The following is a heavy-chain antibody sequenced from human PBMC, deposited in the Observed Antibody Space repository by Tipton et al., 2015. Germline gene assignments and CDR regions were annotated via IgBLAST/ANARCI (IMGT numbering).Heavy chain of an antibody. CDR3: ARDAGIVAAPSRYFHY. D-gene: IGHD2-15*01. Sequence: TLSLTCTVSGGSIRSYYWNWIRQPPGKGLEWIGYIYYSGSTNYNPSLNSRVTISVDTSKNQFSLRLSSVTAADTAMYYCARDAGIVAAPSRYFHYWGQGTLVTVSS. J-gene: IGHJ1*01. CDR2: IYYSGST. CDR1: GGSIRSYY. V-gene: IGHV4-59*12.